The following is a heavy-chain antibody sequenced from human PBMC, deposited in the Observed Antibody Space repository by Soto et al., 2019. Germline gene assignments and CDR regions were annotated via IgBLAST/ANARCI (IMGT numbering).Heavy chain of an antibody. J-gene: IGHJ4*02. V-gene: IGHV1-69*08. CDR3: ARDSGSYFHFDY. CDR1: GGTFSSYT. Sequence: QVQLVQSGAEVKKPGSSVKVSCKASGGTFSSYTISWVRQAPGQGLEWMGRIIPILGIANYAQKFQGRVXIXAXXSTSTAYMELSSLRSEDTAVYYCARDSGSYFHFDYWGQGTLVTVSS. CDR2: IIPILGIA. D-gene: IGHD1-26*01.